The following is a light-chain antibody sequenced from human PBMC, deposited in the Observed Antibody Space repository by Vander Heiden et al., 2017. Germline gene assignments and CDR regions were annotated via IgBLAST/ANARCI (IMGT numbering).Light chain of an antibody. J-gene: IGLJ3*02. CDR3: CSYAGSSTWV. V-gene: IGLV2-23*02. CDR2: EVS. Sequence: QSALPQPASVTGSLGQSLTISCTGTSSDVGSYNLVSWYQQHPGKAPKLMIYEVSKRPSGVSNRFSGSKSGNTASLTISGLQAEDEADYYCCSYAGSSTWVFGGGTKLTVL. CDR1: SSDVGSYNL.